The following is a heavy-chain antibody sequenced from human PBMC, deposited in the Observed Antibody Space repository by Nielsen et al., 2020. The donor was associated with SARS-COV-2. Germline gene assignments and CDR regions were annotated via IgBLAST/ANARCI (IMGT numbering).Heavy chain of an antibody. CDR2: VSASGGST. CDR3: AKDGVVRGDALDL. V-gene: IGHV3-23*01. J-gene: IGHJ3*01. Sequence: GGSLRLSCAASGFTVSSNYLSWVRRAPGRGLQWVTGVSASGGSTYYTDSVKGRFSISRDNSKNTLYLQMHSLRVEDTAVYYCAKDGVVRGDALDLWGQGTMVTVSS. CDR1: GFTVSSNY. D-gene: IGHD3-10*01.